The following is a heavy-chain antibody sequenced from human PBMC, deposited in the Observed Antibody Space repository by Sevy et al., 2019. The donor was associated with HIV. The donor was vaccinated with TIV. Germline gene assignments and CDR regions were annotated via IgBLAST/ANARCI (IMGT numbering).Heavy chain of an antibody. CDR2: ISGSGTRT. CDR3: PSLGKSCNKTMKDINNNRSTSGNDICNILRSGASHYDPDEIAYHFYYYNMDV. V-gene: IGHV3-23*01. Sequence: GGSLRLSCAVSGFSFDSYGMTWVRQAPGKGLEWVSAISGSGTRTYYADSVKGRFIISRDNSKNTLDLQMNSLRAEHSVQGTFPSLGKSCNKTMKDINNNRSTSGNDICNILRSGASHYDPDEIAYHFYYYNMDVCGKGTTVTVSS. J-gene: IGHJ6*03. CDR1: GFSFDSYG. D-gene: IGHD6-19*01.